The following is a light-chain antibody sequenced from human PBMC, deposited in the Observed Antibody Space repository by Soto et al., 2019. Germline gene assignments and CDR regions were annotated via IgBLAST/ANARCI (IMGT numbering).Light chain of an antibody. Sequence: QLVLTQPPSTSGTPGQRVTMSCSGSSSNIGTNSVKWYQQLPGRAPKLLIYRNNQRPSGVPDRFSGSKSGTSASLAISGLQSDDEADYYCAAWDDSRSAFVVFGGGTKLTVL. CDR3: AAWDDSRSAFVV. J-gene: IGLJ2*01. CDR2: RNN. CDR1: SSNIGTNS. V-gene: IGLV1-44*01.